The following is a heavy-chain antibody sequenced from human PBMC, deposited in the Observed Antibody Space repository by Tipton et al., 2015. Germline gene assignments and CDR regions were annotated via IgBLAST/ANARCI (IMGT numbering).Heavy chain of an antibody. D-gene: IGHD5-24*01. CDR2: IDGSGST. CDR3: ARAGMAHFDY. V-gene: IGHV4-59*01. Sequence: TLSLTCSVSGGSISTYYWSWIRQSPGKGLEWIGYIDGSGSTSYNPALKSRLTMSVDTSKKEFSLMLSSVTAADTAVYYCARAGMAHFDYGGQGTLVPVSS. J-gene: IGHJ4*02. CDR1: GGSISTYY.